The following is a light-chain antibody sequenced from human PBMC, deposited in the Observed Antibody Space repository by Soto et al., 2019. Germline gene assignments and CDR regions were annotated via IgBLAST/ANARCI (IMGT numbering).Light chain of an antibody. J-gene: IGKJ1*01. CDR3: QQDGSSSWT. CDR1: QSVSSTY. Sequence: EIVLTQSPGTLSLSPGERATLSCRASQSVSSTYFAWYQQRFGQAPRLLIYGASTRATGIPDRFSGSGSGIYFTLTSSRLEPEDFAVYYCQQDGSSSWTFGQGTKVVSK. CDR2: GAS. V-gene: IGKV3-20*01.